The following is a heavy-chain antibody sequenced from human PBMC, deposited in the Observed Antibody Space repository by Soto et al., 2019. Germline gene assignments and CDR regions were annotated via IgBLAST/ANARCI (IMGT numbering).Heavy chain of an antibody. V-gene: IGHV1-18*01. Sequence: QVQLVQSGAEVKKPGASVKVSCKASGYTFTSYGISWVRQAPGQGLEWMGWISADNGNTNYAQKLQGRVTMTTDTSTSTAYMELRSLRSDDTAVYYCARDDILTGYYPYYYGMDVWGQGTTVTVSS. CDR2: ISADNGNT. CDR3: ARDDILTGYYPYYYGMDV. D-gene: IGHD3-9*01. CDR1: GYTFTSYG. J-gene: IGHJ6*02.